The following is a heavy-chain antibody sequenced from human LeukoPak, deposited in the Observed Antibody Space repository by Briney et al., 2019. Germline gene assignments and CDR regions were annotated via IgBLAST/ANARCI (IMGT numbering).Heavy chain of an antibody. J-gene: IGHJ6*02. D-gene: IGHD3-10*01. V-gene: IGHV4-34*01. CDR3: ARLATMVRGVPYYYYYYGMDV. CDR2: INHSGST. Sequence: PSETLSLTCAVYGGSFSGYYWSWIRQPPGKGLEWIGEINHSGSTNYNPSLKSRVTISVDTSKNQFSLKLSSVTAADTAVYYCARLATMVRGVPYYYYYYGMDVWGQGTTVTVSS. CDR1: GGSFSGYY.